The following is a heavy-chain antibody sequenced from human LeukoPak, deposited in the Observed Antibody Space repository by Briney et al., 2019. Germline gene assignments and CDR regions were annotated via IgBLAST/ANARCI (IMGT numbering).Heavy chain of an antibody. V-gene: IGHV4-31*03. CDR2: IYYSGST. J-gene: IGHJ4*02. D-gene: IGHD3-22*01. CDR3: ARTKLTRKTYYYDSSGSNLSGFDY. Sequence: SETLSLTCTVSGGPISSGGYYWSWIRQHPGKGLEWIGYIYYSGSTYYNPSLKSRVTISVDTSKNQFSLKLSSVTAADTAVYYCARTKLTRKTYYYDSSGSNLSGFDYWGQGTLVTVSS. CDR1: GGPISSGGYY.